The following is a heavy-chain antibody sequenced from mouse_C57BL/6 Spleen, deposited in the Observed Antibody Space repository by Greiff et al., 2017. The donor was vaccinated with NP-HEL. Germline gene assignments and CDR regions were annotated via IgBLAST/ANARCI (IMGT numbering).Heavy chain of an antibody. CDR1: GFNIKDDY. V-gene: IGHV14-4*01. Sequence: EVQLQQSGAELVRPGASVKLSCTASGFNIKDDYMHWVKQRPEQGLEWIGWIDPENGDTEYASKFQGKATITADTSSNTAYLQLSSLTSEDTAVYYCTTKCIYDGYYMDYWGQGTSVTVSS. J-gene: IGHJ4*01. CDR2: IDPENGDT. CDR3: TTKCIYDGYYMDY. D-gene: IGHD2-3*01.